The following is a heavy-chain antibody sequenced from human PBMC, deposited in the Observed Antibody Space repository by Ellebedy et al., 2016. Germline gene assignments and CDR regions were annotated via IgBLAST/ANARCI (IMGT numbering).Heavy chain of an antibody. V-gene: IGHV4-34*01. CDR3: ARVVDYSKDPIPFDY. CDR1: GGSFSGYY. J-gene: IGHJ4*02. Sequence: SETLSLXFALYGGSFSGYYWSWIRQPPGKGLEWIGEINHSGSTNNNPSLKSRVTISVDTSKNQFSLKLSSVTAADTGVYYCARVVDYSKDPIPFDYWGQGTLVTVSS. D-gene: IGHD4-11*01. CDR2: INHSGST.